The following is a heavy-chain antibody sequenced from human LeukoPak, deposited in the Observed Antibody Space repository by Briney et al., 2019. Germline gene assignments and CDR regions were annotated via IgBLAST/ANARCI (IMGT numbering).Heavy chain of an antibody. V-gene: IGHV3-23*01. D-gene: IGHD1-26*01. Sequence: GGSLRLSCAASVFTFSTYAMTWVRQAPGKGLEWVSGINSNGDEIYYADSVRGRFTISRDNSKNTLYLQVSSLRAEDTAIYYCAKARDLLPYFDYWGQGTLVTVSS. J-gene: IGHJ4*02. CDR2: INSNGDEI. CDR1: VFTFSTYA. CDR3: AKARDLLPYFDY.